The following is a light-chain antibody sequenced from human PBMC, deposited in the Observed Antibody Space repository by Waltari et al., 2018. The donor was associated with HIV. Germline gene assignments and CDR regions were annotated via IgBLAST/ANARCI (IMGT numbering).Light chain of an antibody. CDR2: DVS. V-gene: IGLV2-23*02. Sequence: QSALTQPASVSGSPGQSITIPCPGTSSDVGGYTYVSCYQQHPGKAPKLMIYDVSKRPSGVSNRFSGSKSGNTASLTISGLQAEDEADYYCCSYAGSSTYVFGTGTKVTVL. CDR3: CSYAGSSTYV. CDR1: SSDVGGYTY. J-gene: IGLJ1*01.